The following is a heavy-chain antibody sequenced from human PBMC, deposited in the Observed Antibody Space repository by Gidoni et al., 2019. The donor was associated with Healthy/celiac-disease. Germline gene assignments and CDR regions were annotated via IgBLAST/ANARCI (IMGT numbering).Heavy chain of an antibody. CDR1: GFTFSSYA. D-gene: IGHD6-13*01. J-gene: IGHJ4*02. CDR3: AKVGPDSSSWYEALGY. V-gene: IGHV3-23*01. Sequence: EVQLLESGGGLVQPGGSLRLSCAASGFTFSSYAMSWVRQAPGKGLEWVSAISGSGGSTYYADSVKGRFTISRDNSKNTLYLQMNSLRAEDTAVYYCAKVGPDSSSWYEALGYWGQGTLVTVSS. CDR2: ISGSGGST.